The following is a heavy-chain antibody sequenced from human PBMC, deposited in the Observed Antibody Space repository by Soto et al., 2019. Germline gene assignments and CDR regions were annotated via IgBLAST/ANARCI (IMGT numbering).Heavy chain of an antibody. CDR2: IYYSGST. Sequence: QLQLQESGPGLVKPSETLSLTCTVSGGSISSSSYYWGWIRQPPGKGLEWIGSIYYSGSTYYNPSLKSRVTISVDTSKNQFSLKLSSVTAADTAVYYCARHNPRNYYDILTGYYQVNWFDPWGQGTLVTVSS. CDR1: GGSISSSSYY. V-gene: IGHV4-39*01. J-gene: IGHJ5*02. CDR3: ARHNPRNYYDILTGYYQVNWFDP. D-gene: IGHD3-9*01.